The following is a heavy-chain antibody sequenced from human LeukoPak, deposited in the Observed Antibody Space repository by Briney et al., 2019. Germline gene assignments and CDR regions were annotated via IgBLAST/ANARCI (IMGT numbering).Heavy chain of an antibody. CDR3: AKEDSSSSRYYFEY. J-gene: IGHJ4*02. D-gene: IGHD6-6*01. CDR2: ISGSGGGT. V-gene: IGHV3-23*01. CDR1: GFAFSTYA. Sequence: PGTSLRLSCAASGFAFSTYAMSWVRQAPGMGLEWVSAISGSGGGTYYADSVKGRFTISRDNAKNTLYLLMNNLRAEDTAVYYCAKEDSSSSRYYFEYWGQGTLVTVSS.